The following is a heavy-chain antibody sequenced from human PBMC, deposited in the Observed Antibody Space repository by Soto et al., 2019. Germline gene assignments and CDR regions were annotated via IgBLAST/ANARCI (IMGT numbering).Heavy chain of an antibody. D-gene: IGHD3-3*01. J-gene: IGHJ6*03. CDR2: ISGDTGDT. V-gene: IGHV1-18*01. CDR1: GYTFTSDG. CDR3: AREGGFWSGSYPPSQYYYMDV. Sequence: ASVKVSCKASGYTFTSDGINWVRQAPGQGLEWMGWISGDTGDTTYAQKFQGRFTIFRDNAENSLYLQMNSLRPEDTAIYYCAREGGFWSGSYPPSQYYYMDVWGKGTTVTVSS.